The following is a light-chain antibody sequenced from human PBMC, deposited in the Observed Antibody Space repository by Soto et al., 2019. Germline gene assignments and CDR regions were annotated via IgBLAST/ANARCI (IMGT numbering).Light chain of an antibody. CDR1: SGHSNYV. J-gene: IGLJ2*01. V-gene: IGLV4-69*01. CDR3: QTWGTGIVV. Sequence: QLVLTQSPSASASLGASVKLTCTLSSGHSNYVIAWHQQQPGKGPRYLMKVNSDGSHNKGDGIPDRFSGSSSGAERYLTISSLQSEDEADYYCQTWGTGIVVFGGGTKLTVL. CDR2: VNSDGSH.